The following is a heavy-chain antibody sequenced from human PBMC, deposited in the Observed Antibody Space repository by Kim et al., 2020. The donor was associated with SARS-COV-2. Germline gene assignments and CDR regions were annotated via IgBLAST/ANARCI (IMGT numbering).Heavy chain of an antibody. CDR2: INSDGSST. Sequence: GGSLRLSCAASGFTFSSYWMHWVRQAPGKGLVWVSRINSDGSSTRYADSVKGRFTISRDNAKNTLYLQMNSLRAEDTAVYYCARDSLLDIDAFDIWGQGTMVTVSS. J-gene: IGHJ3*02. V-gene: IGHV3-74*01. CDR1: GFTFSSYW. D-gene: IGHD3-10*01. CDR3: ARDSLLDIDAFDI.